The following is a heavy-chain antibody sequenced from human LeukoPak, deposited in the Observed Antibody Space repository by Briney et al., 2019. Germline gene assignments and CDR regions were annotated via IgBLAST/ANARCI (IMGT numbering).Heavy chain of an antibody. CDR3: AKAGIVGATTNFDY. D-gene: IGHD1-26*01. CDR1: GFTFSSYS. CDR2: ISSSSSYI. J-gene: IGHJ4*02. V-gene: IGHV3-21*04. Sequence: GGSLRLSCAASGFTFSSYSINWVRQAPGKGLEWVSSISSSSSYIYYADSVKGRFTISRDNAKNSLYLQMNSLRAKDTAVYYCAKAGIVGATTNFDYWGQGILVTVSS.